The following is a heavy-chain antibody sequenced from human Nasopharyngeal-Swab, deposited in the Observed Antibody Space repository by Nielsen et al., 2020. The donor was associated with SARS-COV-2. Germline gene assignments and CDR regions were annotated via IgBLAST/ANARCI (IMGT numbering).Heavy chain of an antibody. CDR1: GFILSLYG. CDR2: ISGSGGST. Sequence: GGSLRLSCTTSGFILSLYGIHWVRQAPGKGLEWVSAISGSGGSTYYADSVKGRFTISRDNSKNTLYLQMNSLRAEDTAVYYCAKDTEYQLPGDYFDYWGQGTLVTVSS. CDR3: AKDTEYQLPGDYFDY. D-gene: IGHD2-2*01. J-gene: IGHJ4*02. V-gene: IGHV3-23*01.